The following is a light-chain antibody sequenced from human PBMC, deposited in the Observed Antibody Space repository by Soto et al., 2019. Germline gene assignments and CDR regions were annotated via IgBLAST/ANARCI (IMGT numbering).Light chain of an antibody. V-gene: IGKV3-15*01. J-gene: IGKJ3*01. CDR2: GAS. Sequence: EIVMTQSPATLSVSPGERATLSCRASLSVSSNLAWYQQKPGQAPRLLIYGASTRATGIPARFSGSGSGTEFTLTISSLEPEDFAVYYCQHRNNRPFSFGPGTKVDI. CDR3: QHRNNRPFS. CDR1: LSVSSN.